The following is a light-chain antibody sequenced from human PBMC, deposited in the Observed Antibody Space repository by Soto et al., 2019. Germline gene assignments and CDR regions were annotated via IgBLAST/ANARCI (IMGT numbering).Light chain of an antibody. J-gene: IGKJ4*01. CDR3: QQRRNWRPLT. V-gene: IGKV3-11*01. CDR2: DAS. CDR1: QSVSSY. Sequence: EIVLTQSPATLSLSPGDRATLSCRASQSVSSYLAWYQQKHGQAPRLLIYDASNRAAGIPARFNGSGSETDFTLTISSLEPEDFAVYYCQQRRNWRPLTFGGGTRVEIK.